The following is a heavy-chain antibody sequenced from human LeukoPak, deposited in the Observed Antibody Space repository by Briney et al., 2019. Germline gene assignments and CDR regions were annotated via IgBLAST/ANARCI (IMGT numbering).Heavy chain of an antibody. CDR3: ARGPAMVYYYYYYMDV. V-gene: IGHV1-69*05. CDR1: GGTFSSYA. Sequence: ASVKVSCKASGGTFSSYAISWVRQAPGQGLEWMGGIIPIFGTANYAQKFQGRVTITTDESTSTAYMELSNLRSEDTAVYYCARGPAMVYYYYYYMDVWGKGTTVTVTS. CDR2: IIPIFGTA. J-gene: IGHJ6*03. D-gene: IGHD5-18*01.